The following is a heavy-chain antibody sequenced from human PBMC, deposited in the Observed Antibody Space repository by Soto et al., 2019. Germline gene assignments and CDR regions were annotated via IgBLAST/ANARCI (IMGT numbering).Heavy chain of an antibody. CDR3: ARVLTAAGFDY. V-gene: IGHV1-18*01. Sequence: QVQLVQSGAEVKKPGASVKVSCKASGYTFTSYGISWVRQAPGQGLEGMGWISAYNGNTNDAQKLQSRVTMTTDTSTSTADMELRSLRSDDTAVYCCARVLTAAGFDYWGQGTLVTVSS. CDR1: GYTFTSYG. J-gene: IGHJ4*02. D-gene: IGHD6-13*01. CDR2: ISAYNGNT.